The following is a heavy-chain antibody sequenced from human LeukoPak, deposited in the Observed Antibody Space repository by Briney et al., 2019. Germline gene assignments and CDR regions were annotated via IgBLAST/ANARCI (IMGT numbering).Heavy chain of an antibody. V-gene: IGHV5-51*01. D-gene: IGHD1-1*01. CDR2: IYPGDSDT. Sequence: GESLQISFKGSGYSFTSYWIGWVRQMPGKGLEWMGIIYPGDSDTRYSPSFQGQVTISADKSISTAYLQWSSLKASDTAMYYCARLGTTGTTYYYYYYMDVWGKGTTVTVSS. CDR3: ARLGTTGTTYYYYYYMDV. CDR1: GYSFTSYW. J-gene: IGHJ6*03.